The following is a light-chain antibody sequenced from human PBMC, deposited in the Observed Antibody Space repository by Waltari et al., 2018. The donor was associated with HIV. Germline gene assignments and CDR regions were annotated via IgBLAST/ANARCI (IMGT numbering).Light chain of an antibody. J-gene: IGLJ1*01. CDR3: SAYTRASTLV. CDR1: SSDVGGYNY. Sequence: QSALTQPASVSGSPGQSITISCTGTSSDVGGYNYVSWYQQYSGKAPKLMISEVSNRPSGVSKRFSASKSGNTASLTISGLQAEDEADYYCSAYTRASTLVFGTGTKVTVL. CDR2: EVS. V-gene: IGLV2-14*01.